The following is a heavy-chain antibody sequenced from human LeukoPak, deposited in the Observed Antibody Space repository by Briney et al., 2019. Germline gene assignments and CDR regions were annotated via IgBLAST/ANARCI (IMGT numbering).Heavy chain of an antibody. J-gene: IGHJ4*02. Sequence: SETLSLTCAVSGASVSSSNWWIWVRPPPKKGLEWIGEIHHSGSTNYNPSLKSRVTMSVDTSKNQISLRLSSVTAADTAVYYCARGLYGSDSYWGQGNLVTVSS. V-gene: IGHV4-4*02. D-gene: IGHD6-19*01. CDR3: ARGLYGSDSY. CDR2: IHHSGST. CDR1: GASVSSSNW.